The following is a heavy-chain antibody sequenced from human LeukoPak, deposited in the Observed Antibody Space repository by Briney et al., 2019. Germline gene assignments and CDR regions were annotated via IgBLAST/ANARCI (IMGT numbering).Heavy chain of an antibody. D-gene: IGHD3-3*01. CDR3: ARAPYYDFWSGYPPDY. Sequence: GGSLRLSCAASGFTFRSYWMHWVRQAPGKGLVWVSRINSDGSSTNYADSVKGRFTISRDNAKNTLYLEMNSLRAEDTAVYYCARAPYYDFWSGYPPDYWGQGTLVTVSS. CDR2: INSDGSST. V-gene: IGHV3-74*01. CDR1: GFTFRSYW. J-gene: IGHJ4*02.